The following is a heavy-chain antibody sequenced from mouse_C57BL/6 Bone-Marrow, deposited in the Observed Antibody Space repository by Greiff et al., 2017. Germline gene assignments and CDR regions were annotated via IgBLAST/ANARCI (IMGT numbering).Heavy chain of an antibody. J-gene: IGHJ4*01. CDR3: ARPIYYGYEYYYAMDF. V-gene: IGHV1-54*01. D-gene: IGHD2-2*01. CDR1: GYAFTNYL. CDR2: INPGSGGT. Sequence: QVQLKQSGAELVRPGTSVKVSCKASGYAFTNYLIEWVKQRPGQGLEWIGVINPGSGGTNYNEKFKGKATLTADKSSSTAYMQLSSLTSEDSAVYFCARPIYYGYEYYYAMDFWGQGTSVTVSS.